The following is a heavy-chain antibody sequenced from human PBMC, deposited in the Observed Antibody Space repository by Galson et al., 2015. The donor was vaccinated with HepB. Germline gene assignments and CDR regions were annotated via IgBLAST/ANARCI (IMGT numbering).Heavy chain of an antibody. Sequence: SVKVSCKASGYTFTSYYMHWVRQAPGQGPEWMGIINPSGGSTSYAQKFQGRVTMTRDTSTSTVYMELSSLRSEDTAVYYCAREGFGTHKNGHYFDYWGQGTLVTVSS. CDR1: GYTFTSYY. CDR3: AREGFGTHKNGHYFDY. D-gene: IGHD3-10*01. CDR2: INPSGGST. J-gene: IGHJ4*02. V-gene: IGHV1-46*01.